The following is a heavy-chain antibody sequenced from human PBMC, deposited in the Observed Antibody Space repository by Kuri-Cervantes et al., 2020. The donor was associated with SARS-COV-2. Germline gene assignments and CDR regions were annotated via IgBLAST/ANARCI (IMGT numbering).Heavy chain of an antibody. D-gene: IGHD2-15*01. V-gene: IGHV4-59*08. CDR2: IYYSGST. J-gene: IGHJ4*02. CDR1: GGSISSYY. Sequence: GSLRLSCTVSGGSISSYYWSWIRQPPGKGLEWIGYIYYSGSTNYDPSLKSRVTISVDTSKNQFSLKLSSVTAADTAVYYCARRSGYLDPYYFDYWGQGTLVTVSS. CDR3: ARRSGYLDPYYFDY.